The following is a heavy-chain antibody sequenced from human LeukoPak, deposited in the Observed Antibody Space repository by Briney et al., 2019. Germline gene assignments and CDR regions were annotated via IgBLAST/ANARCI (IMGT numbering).Heavy chain of an antibody. Sequence: GGSLRLSCAASGFSFSSYGMHWVRQAPGKGLEWVAFIRYDGSNKYYADSVRGRFTISRDNSKNTLYLQMNSLRAEDTAVYYCARERADFWSGNQAYNWFDPWGQGTLVTVSS. V-gene: IGHV3-30*02. CDR1: GFSFSSYG. D-gene: IGHD3-3*01. CDR2: IRYDGSNK. CDR3: ARERADFWSGNQAYNWFDP. J-gene: IGHJ5*02.